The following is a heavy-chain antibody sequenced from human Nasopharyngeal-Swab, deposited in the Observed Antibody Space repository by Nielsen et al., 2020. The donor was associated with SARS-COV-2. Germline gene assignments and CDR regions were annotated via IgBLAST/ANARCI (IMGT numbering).Heavy chain of an antibody. D-gene: IGHD3-3*01. Sequence: ETLSLTCTVSGGSISSSSYYWGWIRQPPGKGLEWIGYIYYSGSTYYNPSLKSRVTISVDTSKNQFSLKLSSVTAADTAVYYCARGPHTIFGVVNHFDYWGQGTLVTVSS. CDR1: GGSISSSSYY. CDR2: IYYSGST. CDR3: ARGPHTIFGVVNHFDY. V-gene: IGHV4-39*07. J-gene: IGHJ4*02.